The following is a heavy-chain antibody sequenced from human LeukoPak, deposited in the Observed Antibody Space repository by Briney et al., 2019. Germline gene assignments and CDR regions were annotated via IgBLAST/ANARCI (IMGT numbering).Heavy chain of an antibody. D-gene: IGHD3-22*01. V-gene: IGHV4-30-2*01. Sequence: SETLSLTCAVSGGSISSGGYSWSWIRQPPGKGLEWIGYIYHSGSTYYNPSLKSRVTISVDRSKNQFSLKLSSATAADTAVYYCARALDYYDSSGFDYWGQGTLVTVSS. CDR2: IYHSGST. J-gene: IGHJ4*02. CDR3: ARALDYYDSSGFDY. CDR1: GGSISSGGYS.